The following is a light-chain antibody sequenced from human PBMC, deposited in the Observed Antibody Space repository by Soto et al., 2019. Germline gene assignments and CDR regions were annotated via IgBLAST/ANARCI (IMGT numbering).Light chain of an antibody. J-gene: IGLJ2*01. Sequence: QSALTQPPSASGSPGQSVTISCTGTSNDVGAYNFISWYQQHPGKAPKLMIYEVNKRPPGVPDRFSGSKSGNTASLTVSGLQAEDEADYYCSSYGGSNNLLFGGGTKLTVL. CDR3: SSYGGSNNLL. CDR2: EVN. V-gene: IGLV2-8*01. CDR1: SNDVGAYNF.